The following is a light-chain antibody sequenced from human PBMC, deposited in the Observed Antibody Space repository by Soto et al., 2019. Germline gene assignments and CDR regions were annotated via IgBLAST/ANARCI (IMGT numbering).Light chain of an antibody. CDR1: NSDVGGYNY. CDR2: GVS. CDR3: SSYTTSSSYV. J-gene: IGLJ1*01. Sequence: QSALTQPRSVSGSPGQSVTISCTGTNSDVGGYNYVSWYQQYPGKAPKLMISGVSERPSGVPDRFSGSKSGNTASLTISGLQAEDEPDYYCSSYTTSSSYVFGTGTKVTVL. V-gene: IGLV2-11*01.